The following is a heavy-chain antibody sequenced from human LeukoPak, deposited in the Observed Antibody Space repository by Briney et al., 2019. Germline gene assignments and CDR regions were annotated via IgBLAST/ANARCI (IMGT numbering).Heavy chain of an antibody. J-gene: IGHJ4*02. V-gene: IGHV6-1*01. D-gene: IGHD3-16*02. CDR3: AKDIFPDANYVWGSYRPDYFDY. CDR1: GDSVSSNSAA. CDR2: TYYRSKWYN. Sequence: SQTLSLTCAISGDSVSSNSAAWNWIRQSPSRGLEWLGRTYYRSKWYNDYAVSVKSRITINPDTSKNQFSLQLNSVTPEDTAVYYCAKDIFPDANYVWGSYRPDYFDYWGQGTLVTVSS.